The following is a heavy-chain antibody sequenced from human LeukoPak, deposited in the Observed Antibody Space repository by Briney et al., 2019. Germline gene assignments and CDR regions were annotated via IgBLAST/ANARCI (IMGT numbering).Heavy chain of an antibody. V-gene: IGHV3-21*01. D-gene: IGHD3-10*01. CDR1: GFTFSSYS. J-gene: IGHJ6*02. Sequence: PGGSLRPSCAASGFTFSSYSMNWVRQAPGKGLEWVSSISSSSSYIYYADSVKGRFTISRDNAKNSLYLQMNSLRAEDTAVYYCARVLWFGESQRPLYYYYYGMDVWGQGTTVTVSS. CDR3: ARVLWFGESQRPLYYYYYGMDV. CDR2: ISSSSSYI.